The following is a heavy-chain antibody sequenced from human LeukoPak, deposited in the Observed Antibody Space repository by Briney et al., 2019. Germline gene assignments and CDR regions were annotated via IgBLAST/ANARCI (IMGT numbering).Heavy chain of an antibody. CDR3: ARGVGYYYYYYMDV. V-gene: IGHV4-4*07. CDR1: GGSISSYY. Sequence: SETLSLTCTVSGGSISSYYWSWLRQPAGKGLEWIGRIYTSGSTNYNPSLKSRVTISVDTSKNQFSLKLSSVTAAGTAVYYCARGVGYYYYYYMDVWGKGTTVTISS. J-gene: IGHJ6*03. CDR2: IYTSGST.